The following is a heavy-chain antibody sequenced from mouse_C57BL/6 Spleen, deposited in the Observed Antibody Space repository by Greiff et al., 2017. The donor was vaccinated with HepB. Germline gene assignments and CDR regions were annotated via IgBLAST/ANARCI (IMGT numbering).Heavy chain of an antibody. CDR1: GFTFSDYY. CDR3: ARDGDGNFLFAY. CDR2: INYDGSST. D-gene: IGHD2-1*01. J-gene: IGHJ3*01. V-gene: IGHV5-16*01. Sequence: EVKLVESEGGLVQPGSSMKLSCTASGFTFSDYYMAWVRQVPEKGLEWVANINYDGSSTYYLDSLKSRFIISRDNAKNILYLQMSSLKSEDTATYYCARDGDGNFLFAYWGQGTLVTVSA.